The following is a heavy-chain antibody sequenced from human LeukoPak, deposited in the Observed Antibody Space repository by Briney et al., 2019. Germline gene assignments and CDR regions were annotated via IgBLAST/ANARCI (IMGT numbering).Heavy chain of an antibody. D-gene: IGHD5-12*01. CDR1: GGSISSYY. CDR3: ARGFDSKSTYFDY. CDR2: IYYSGST. V-gene: IGHV4-59*01. J-gene: IGHJ4*02. Sequence: TETLSLTCTVSGGSISSYYWSWIRQPPGKGLEWIGYIYYSGSTNYNPSLKSRVTMSLDTSKNQFSLRLTSVTAADTAVYYCARGFDSKSTYFDYWGQGDPWSVSS.